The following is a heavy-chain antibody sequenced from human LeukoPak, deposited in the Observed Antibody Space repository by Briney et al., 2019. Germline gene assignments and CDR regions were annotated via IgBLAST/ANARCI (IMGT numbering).Heavy chain of an antibody. V-gene: IGHV4-59*08. CDR2: INYSGRT. J-gene: IGHJ4*02. D-gene: IGHD3-22*01. CDR3: VRHGYDTGGYQAHFDY. Sequence: QSSETLSLTCTVSGGSISGHYWSWIRQPPGKGLEWLGYINYSGRTHNNPSLTSRVTVSVDTSKTQFSLKLSSVTAADTAVYYCVRHGYDTGGYQAHFDYWGQGTLVTVSS. CDR1: GGSISGHY.